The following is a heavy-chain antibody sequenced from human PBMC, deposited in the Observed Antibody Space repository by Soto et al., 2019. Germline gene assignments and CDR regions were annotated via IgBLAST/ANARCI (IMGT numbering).Heavy chain of an antibody. CDR2: IDWDGDQ. CDR3: ARHAYYYASGSPLDR. Sequence: KSGPTLVNPTETLTLTCTFSGFSLSSNGMSVSWIRQPPGQALEWLAVIDWDGDQYYSTSLKTRLSISKDTSKNQVFLRLTNVDPADTATYFCARHAYYYASGSPLDRWGQGIPVTVSS. D-gene: IGHD3-10*01. V-gene: IGHV2-70*01. CDR1: GFSLSSNGMS. J-gene: IGHJ5*02.